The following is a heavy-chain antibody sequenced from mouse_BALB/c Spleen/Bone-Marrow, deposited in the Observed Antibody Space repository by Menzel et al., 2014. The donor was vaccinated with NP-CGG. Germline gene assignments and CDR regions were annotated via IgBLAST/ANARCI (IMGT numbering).Heavy chain of an antibody. CDR1: GFTSSSFG. CDR3: ARKDYFGYAAMDY. D-gene: IGHD1-2*01. CDR2: ISGGSSII. V-gene: IGHV5-17*02. Sequence: VQLKESGGGLVQPGGSRKLSCAASGFTSSSFGMHWVRQAPEKGLEWVAYISGGSSIIYYADTVKGRFTISRDNPKNTLFLQMTSLRSEDTAIYYCARKDYFGYAAMDYWGQGTSVTVSS. J-gene: IGHJ4*01.